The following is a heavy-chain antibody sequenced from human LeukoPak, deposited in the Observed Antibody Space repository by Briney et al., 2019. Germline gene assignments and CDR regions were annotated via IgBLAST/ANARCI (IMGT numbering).Heavy chain of an antibody. J-gene: IGHJ6*03. D-gene: IGHD1-26*01. Sequence: GRSLRLSCAASGFTFDEYAIHWVRQPPGKGLEWVSGISWNSYDIGYADSVKGRFTISRDNAKNSLYLQMNSLRAEDMALYYCAKGVGTSYHYHMDVWGKGTTVIVSS. CDR1: GFTFDEYA. CDR2: ISWNSYDI. CDR3: AKGVGTSYHYHMDV. V-gene: IGHV3-9*03.